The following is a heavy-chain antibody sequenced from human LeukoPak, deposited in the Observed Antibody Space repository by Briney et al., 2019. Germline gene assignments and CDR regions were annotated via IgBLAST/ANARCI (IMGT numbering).Heavy chain of an antibody. D-gene: IGHD2/OR15-2a*01. V-gene: IGHV3-30*14. Sequence: GGSLRLSCAASGFTFSSYAMHWVRQAPGKGLEWVAVISYDGSNKYYADSVKGRFTISRDNSKNTLYLQMNSLRAEDTAVYYCARDRNSPRHLGYWGQGTLVTVS. CDR3: ARDRNSPRHLGY. J-gene: IGHJ4*02. CDR1: GFTFSSYA. CDR2: ISYDGSNK.